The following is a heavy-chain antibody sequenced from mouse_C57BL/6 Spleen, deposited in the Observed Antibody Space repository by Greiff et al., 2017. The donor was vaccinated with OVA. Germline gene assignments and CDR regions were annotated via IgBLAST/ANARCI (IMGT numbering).Heavy chain of an antibody. V-gene: IGHV5-12*01. CDR2: ISNGGGST. D-gene: IGHD2-3*01. CDR3: ARSDGYYPFDY. Sequence: EVQLVESGGGLVQPGGSLKLSCAASGFTFSDYYMYWVRQTPEKRLEWVAYISNGGGSTYYPDTVKGRFTISRDNAKNTLYLQMSRLKSEDTAMYYCARSDGYYPFDYWGQGTTLTVSS. CDR1: GFTFSDYY. J-gene: IGHJ2*01.